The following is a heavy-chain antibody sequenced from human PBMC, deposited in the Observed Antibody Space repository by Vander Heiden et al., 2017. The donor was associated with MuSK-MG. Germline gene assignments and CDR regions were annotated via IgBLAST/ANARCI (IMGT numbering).Heavy chain of an antibody. V-gene: IGHV3-21*01. CDR2: ISSSSSYI. D-gene: IGHD1-26*01. Sequence: EVQLVESGGGLVKPGGALRLSWSVSGFTFRDYYMNWVRQAPGKGLEWVSSISSSSSYIYYADSVKGRFTISRDTAKNSVYLLMNSLRVEDTAVYYCARGAMGATYPTKDNWFDPWGQGTLVTVSS. CDR1: GFTFRDYY. CDR3: ARGAMGATYPTKDNWFDP. J-gene: IGHJ5*02.